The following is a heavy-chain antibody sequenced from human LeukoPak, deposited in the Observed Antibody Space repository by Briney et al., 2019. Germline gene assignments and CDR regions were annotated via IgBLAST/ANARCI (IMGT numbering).Heavy chain of an antibody. Sequence: GGSLRLSCSASGFTFSDHCLRWVHQAPGKGLEWVAIMSVGGSETYYGDSVRGRFTVSRDNSKNTLYLQMTSLRVEDTAVYYCVREVNYYYNMGVWGKGPAATVS. CDR1: GFTFSDHC. V-gene: IGHV3-30*03. D-gene: IGHD4-11*01. CDR3: VREVNYYYNMGV. J-gene: IGHJ6*03. CDR2: MSVGGSET.